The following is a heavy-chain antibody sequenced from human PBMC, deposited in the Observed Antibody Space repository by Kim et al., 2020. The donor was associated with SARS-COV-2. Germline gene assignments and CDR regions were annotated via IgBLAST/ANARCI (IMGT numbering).Heavy chain of an antibody. V-gene: IGHV3-30*02. Sequence: YADAVKDRITSSRDNSKNTVHLQMNSLRTEDTAIYYCVKDLGKKEPTGGVWGQGTLATVSS. D-gene: IGHD4-17*01. J-gene: IGHJ4*02. CDR3: VKDLGKKEPTGGV.